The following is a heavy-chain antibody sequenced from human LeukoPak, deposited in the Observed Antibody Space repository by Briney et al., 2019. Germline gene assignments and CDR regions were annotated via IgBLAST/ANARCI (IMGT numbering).Heavy chain of an antibody. CDR3: AAAAAYYDAFDI. CDR2: ISGSGGST. CDR1: GFTFSSYA. Sequence: GGSLRLSCAASGFTFSSYAMSWVRQAPGKGLEWVSAISGSGGSTYCADSVKGRFTISRDNSKNTLYLQMNGLRAEDTAVYYCAAAAAYYDAFDIWGQGTMVTVSS. D-gene: IGHD6-13*01. V-gene: IGHV3-23*01. J-gene: IGHJ3*02.